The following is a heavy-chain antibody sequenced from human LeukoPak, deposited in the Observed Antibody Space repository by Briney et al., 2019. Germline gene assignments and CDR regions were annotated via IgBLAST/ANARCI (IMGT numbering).Heavy chain of an antibody. CDR3: ARYPMGFWFDP. CDR1: GGSISSSSHY. Sequence: SETLSLTCTVSGGSISSSSHYSGWIRQPPGKGLEWIGSIYYSGSTYYNPSLRSRVTISVDTSKNQFSLKLSSVTAADTAVYYCARYPMGFWFDPWGQGTLVTVSS. D-gene: IGHD3-10*01. CDR2: IYYSGST. J-gene: IGHJ5*02. V-gene: IGHV4-39*01.